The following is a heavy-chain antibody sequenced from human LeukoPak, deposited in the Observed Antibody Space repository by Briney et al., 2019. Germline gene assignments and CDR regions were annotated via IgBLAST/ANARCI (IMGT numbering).Heavy chain of an antibody. V-gene: IGHV3-48*04. CDR3: ARDSRYCSGGSCYYYGMDV. CDR2: ISSSSSTI. Sequence: GGSLRLSCAASGFTFSSYSMNWVRQAPGKGLEWVSYISSSSSTIYYADSVKGRFTISRDNAKNSLYLQMNSLRAEDTAVYYCARDSRYCSGGSCYYYGMDVWGQGTTVTVSS. D-gene: IGHD2-15*01. CDR1: GFTFSSYS. J-gene: IGHJ6*02.